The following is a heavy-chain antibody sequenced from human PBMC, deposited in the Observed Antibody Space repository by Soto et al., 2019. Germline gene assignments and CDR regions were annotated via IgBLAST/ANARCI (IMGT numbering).Heavy chain of an antibody. J-gene: IGHJ6*02. CDR1: GDSVSSNSAG. Sequence: SQTLSLTCVISGDSVSSNSAGWNLIRQSPSRGLEWLGRTFYRSKWYNDYAVSLKGRISINADTSKNQFSLQLNSVTAADTAVYYCARLDSGSYYYYGMDVWGQGTTVTVYS. V-gene: IGHV6-1*01. CDR2: TFYRSKWYN. CDR3: ARLDSGSYYYYGMDV. D-gene: IGHD1-26*01.